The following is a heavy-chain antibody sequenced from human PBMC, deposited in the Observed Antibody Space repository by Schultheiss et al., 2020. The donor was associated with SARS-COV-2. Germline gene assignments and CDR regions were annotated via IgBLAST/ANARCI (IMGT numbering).Heavy chain of an antibody. CDR2: ISAYNGNT. J-gene: IGHJ4*02. Sequence: ASVKVSCKASGYTFTSYGISWVRQAPGQGLEWMGWISAYNGNTNYAQKLQGRLTMTTDTSTSTAYMELRSLRSDDTAVYYCAREEVAVAGPGRYFDYWGQGTLVTVSS. CDR1: GYTFTSYG. CDR3: AREEVAVAGPGRYFDY. V-gene: IGHV1-18*01. D-gene: IGHD6-19*01.